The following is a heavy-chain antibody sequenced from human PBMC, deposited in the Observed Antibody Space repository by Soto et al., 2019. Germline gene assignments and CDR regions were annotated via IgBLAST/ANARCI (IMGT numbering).Heavy chain of an antibody. CDR2: ISYDGSNK. V-gene: IGHV3-30-3*01. Sequence: GGSLRLSCAASGFTFSSYAMHWVRQAPGKGLEWVAVISYDGSNKYYADSVKGRFTISRDNSKNTLYLQMNSLRAEDTAVYYCARANWGDSYYYYGMDVWGQGTTVTVS. D-gene: IGHD7-27*01. J-gene: IGHJ6*02. CDR3: ARANWGDSYYYYGMDV. CDR1: GFTFSSYA.